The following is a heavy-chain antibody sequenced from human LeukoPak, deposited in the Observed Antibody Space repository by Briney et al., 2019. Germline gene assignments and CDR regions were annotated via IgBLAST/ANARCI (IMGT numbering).Heavy chain of an antibody. CDR1: GFTVSSYY. CDR2: IYSGGST. J-gene: IGHJ4*02. CDR3: ARGPSGFDY. V-gene: IGHV3-53*01. D-gene: IGHD3-10*01. Sequence: SGGSLRLSCAASGFTVSSYYMSWVRQAPGKGLEWVSLIYSGGSTYYADSVKGRFTISRDNAKNTLYLQMNSLRTEATAVYYCARGPSGFDYWGQGTLVTVSS.